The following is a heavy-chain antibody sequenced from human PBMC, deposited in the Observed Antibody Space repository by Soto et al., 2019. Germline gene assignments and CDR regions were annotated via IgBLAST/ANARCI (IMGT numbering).Heavy chain of an antibody. CDR1: QFTFSDYA. CDR2: ISFDGSKE. D-gene: IGHD1-26*01. V-gene: IGHV3-30-3*01. Sequence: QVQLVESGGGGVQPGRSLRLSCAASQFTFSDYAIHWVRQAPGKGLEWVAVISFDGSKEFYGGSDKGRFTISRDNSKDTVYLQLNRLRVEDTAEYYGARRRMWAYCYGMDVWGQGTTVTVS. CDR3: ARRRMWAYCYGMDV. J-gene: IGHJ6*02.